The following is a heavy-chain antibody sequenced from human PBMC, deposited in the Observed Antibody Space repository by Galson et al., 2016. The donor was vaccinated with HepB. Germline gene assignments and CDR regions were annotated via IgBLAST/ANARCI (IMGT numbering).Heavy chain of an antibody. Sequence: SLRLSCAASGFTFSKSAMNWVRQAPGKGLEWVASMSGSGGSIYFADSVKGRFTILRDNSKDTLYLHMNSLRAEDTAIYYCSKHLGIRLSRYFLDSWGQGTLVSVSS. J-gene: IGHJ4*02. CDR2: MSGSGGSI. CDR3: SKHLGIRLSRYFLDS. D-gene: IGHD3-16*01. CDR1: GFTFSKSA. V-gene: IGHV3-23*01.